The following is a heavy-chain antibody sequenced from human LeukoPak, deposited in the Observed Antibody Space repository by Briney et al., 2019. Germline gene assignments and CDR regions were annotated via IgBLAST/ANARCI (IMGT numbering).Heavy chain of an antibody. V-gene: IGHV4-34*01. CDR2: INHSGST. CDR1: GGSFSGYY. D-gene: IGHD2-2*01. J-gene: IGHJ6*02. Sequence: PSETLSLTCAVYGGSFSGYYWSWIRQPPGKGLEWIGEINHSGSTNYNPSLKSRVTISVDTSKNQFSLKLSSVTAADTAVYYCARDRVVPAAIGSGIYYYYGMDVWGQGTTVTVSS. CDR3: ARDRVVPAAIGSGIYYYYGMDV.